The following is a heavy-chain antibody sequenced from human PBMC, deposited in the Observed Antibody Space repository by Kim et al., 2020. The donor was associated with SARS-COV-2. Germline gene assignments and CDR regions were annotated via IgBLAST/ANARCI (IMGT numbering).Heavy chain of an antibody. D-gene: IGHD2-21*02. CDR2: VYYSGSA. Sequence: SETLSLTCSVSGGSISSSTDYWGWIRQPPGKGLEWIGSVYYSGSAYYNPSLESRLTISVDTSKNHFSLRLSSVTAADTAVYYCARHSGDWPGYYYYGMDV. J-gene: IGHJ6*01. CDR3: ARHSGDWPGYYYYGMDV. CDR1: GGSISSSTDY. V-gene: IGHV4-39*01.